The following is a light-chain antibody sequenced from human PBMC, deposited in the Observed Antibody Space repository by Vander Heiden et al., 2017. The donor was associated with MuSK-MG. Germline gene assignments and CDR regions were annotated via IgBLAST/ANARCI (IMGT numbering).Light chain of an antibody. CDR2: EDN. V-gene: IGLV6-57*02. CDR1: RGSIANNY. J-gene: IGLJ3*02. Sequence: NFMLTQPHSVSESPWKTVTISCTSSRGSIANNYVQWYQQCPGSAPTTVIYEDNQRPSGVPDRFSGSIDSSPTSASLTIAGLKTEDEADYYCQSYDSSNQVFGGGTKLTVL. CDR3: QSYDSSNQV.